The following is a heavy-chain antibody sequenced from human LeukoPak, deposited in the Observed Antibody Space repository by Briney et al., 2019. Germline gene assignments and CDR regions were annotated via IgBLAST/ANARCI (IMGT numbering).Heavy chain of an antibody. D-gene: IGHD3-10*01. V-gene: IGHV4-59*01. J-gene: IGHJ4*02. CDR3: ARGPYGSGKYFDY. CDR1: GGSISSYY. Sequence: PSETLSLTCTVSGGSISSYYWSWIRQPPGKGLEWIGYIYYSGSTNYNPSLKSRVTISVDTSKNQFSLKLSSVTAADTAVYYCARGPYGSGKYFDYWGQGTLVTVSS. CDR2: IYYSGST.